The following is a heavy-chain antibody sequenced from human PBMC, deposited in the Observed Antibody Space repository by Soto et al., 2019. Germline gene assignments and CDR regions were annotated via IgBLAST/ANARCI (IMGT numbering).Heavy chain of an antibody. CDR2: INHSGST. D-gene: IGHD5-18*01. V-gene: IGHV4-34*01. CDR3: ASVGGYSYGYRVGYCYYGMDV. J-gene: IGHJ6*02. Sequence: QVQLQQWGAGLLKPSETLSLTCAVYGGSFSGYYWSWIRQPPGKGLEWIGEINHSGSTNYNPSLKRRVTISVDTSKNQFSLKLSSVTAADTAVYYCASVGGYSYGYRVGYCYYGMDVWGQGTTVTVSS. CDR1: GGSFSGYY.